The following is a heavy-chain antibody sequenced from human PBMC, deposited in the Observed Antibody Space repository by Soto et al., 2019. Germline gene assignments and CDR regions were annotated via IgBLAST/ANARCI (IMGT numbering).Heavy chain of an antibody. D-gene: IGHD2-21*01. V-gene: IGHV4-31*03. CDR2: IYVTGAV. Sequence: SETLSLTCSVSVAALNSGNYYWSWIRQVPGKGLEWIGHIYVTGAVDYNPSLRDRITISQDTSERQFSLNLRLVTAADTAVYYCASLRLAPNKYKWFDPWGQGKLVPVSS. CDR1: VAALNSGNYY. CDR3: ASLRLAPNKYKWFDP. J-gene: IGHJ5*02.